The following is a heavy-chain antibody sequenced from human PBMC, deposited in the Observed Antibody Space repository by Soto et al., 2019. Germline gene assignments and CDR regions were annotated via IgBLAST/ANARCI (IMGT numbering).Heavy chain of an antibody. J-gene: IGHJ6*03. CDR3: AREGLQNYYYYMDV. CDR1: GYTFTSYA. CDR2: INAGNGNT. Sequence: VKVSCKASGYTFTSYAMHWVRQAPGQRLEWMGWINAGNGNTKYSQKFQGRVTITRDTSASTAYMELSSLRSEDTAVYYCAREGLQNYYYYMDVWGKGTTVTVSS. V-gene: IGHV1-3*01.